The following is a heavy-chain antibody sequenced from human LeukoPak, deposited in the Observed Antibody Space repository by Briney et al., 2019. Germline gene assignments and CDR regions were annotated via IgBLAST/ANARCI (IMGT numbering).Heavy chain of an antibody. CDR1: GFTFSSYA. J-gene: IGHJ4*02. Sequence: PGGSLRLSCAASGFTFSSYAMHWVRQAPGKGLECVAVISYDGSNKYYADSVKGRFTISRDNSKNTLYLQMNSLRAEDTAVYYCASPPGSFRDRGQGTLVTVSS. V-gene: IGHV3-30-3*01. CDR3: ASPPGSFRD. CDR2: ISYDGSNK. D-gene: IGHD3-10*01.